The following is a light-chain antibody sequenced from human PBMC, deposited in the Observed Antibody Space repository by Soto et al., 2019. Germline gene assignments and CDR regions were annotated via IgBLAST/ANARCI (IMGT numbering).Light chain of an antibody. V-gene: IGLV1-47*01. J-gene: IGLJ3*02. CDR3: AAWDDSLSGSV. CDR1: TSSIGRNY. CDR2: RNN. Sequence: QSVLTQPPSASGTPGQRVTISCSGGTSSIGRNYVYWYQQLPGTAPKLVIYRNNQRPSGVPDRFSGSKSGTSASLAIRGLRSEDEADYYCAAWDDSLSGSVFGGGTKLTVL.